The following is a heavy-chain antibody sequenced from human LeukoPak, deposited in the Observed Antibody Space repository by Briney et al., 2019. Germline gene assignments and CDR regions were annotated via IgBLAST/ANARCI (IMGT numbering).Heavy chain of an antibody. D-gene: IGHD2/OR15-2a*01. CDR2: IYYSGST. CDR1: GGSISSSSYY. V-gene: IGHV4-39*01. Sequence: SETLSLTCTVSGGSISSSSYYWGWIRQPPGKGLEWIGSIYYSGSTYYNPSLKSRVTISVDTSKNQFSLKLSSVTAADTAVYYCAGHVKYGYYYYMDVWGKGTTVTVSS. J-gene: IGHJ6*03. CDR3: AGHVKYGYYYYMDV.